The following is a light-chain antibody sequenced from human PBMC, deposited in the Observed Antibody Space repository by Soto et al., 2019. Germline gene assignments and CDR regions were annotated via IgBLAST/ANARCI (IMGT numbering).Light chain of an antibody. CDR2: EVS. CDR1: SSDVGSYNY. CDR3: SSYTSSSTL. Sequence: QSALTQPASVSGSPGQSITISCTGTSSDVGSYNYVSWYQQHPGKAPKLMIYEVSNRPSGVSSRFSGSKSGTTASLTISGLQAEDEADYYCSSYTSSSTLFGTGTKLTVL. V-gene: IGLV2-14*01. J-gene: IGLJ1*01.